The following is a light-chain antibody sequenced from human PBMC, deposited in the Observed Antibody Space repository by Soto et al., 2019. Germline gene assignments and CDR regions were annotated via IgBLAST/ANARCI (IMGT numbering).Light chain of an antibody. J-gene: IGKJ2*01. CDR3: QQYKEWPPKYT. CDR2: GAS. V-gene: IGKV3-15*01. Sequence: EIVMTQSPATLTVSPGERAILSCRASQSVSSNLAWYQQKPGQAPRLLIYGASSRATAIPARFSGSGSATEFTLTITCLQSEDFAVYYCQQYKEWPPKYTFGQGTKLEIK. CDR1: QSVSSN.